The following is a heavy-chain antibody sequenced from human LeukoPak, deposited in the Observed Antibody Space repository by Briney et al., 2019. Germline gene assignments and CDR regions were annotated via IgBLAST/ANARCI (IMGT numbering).Heavy chain of an antibody. CDR1: GFTFSDYY. CDR2: ISSSGNTI. Sequence: PGGSLRLPCAGSGFTFSDYYMSWIRQAPGKGLEWVSYISSSGNTIYYADSVKGRFTISRDNAKNSLYLQMNSLRAEDTAVYYFPREVGGATSSNWFDPWGQGTLVTVSS. CDR3: PREVGGATSSNWFDP. V-gene: IGHV3-11*04. J-gene: IGHJ5*02. D-gene: IGHD2-2*01.